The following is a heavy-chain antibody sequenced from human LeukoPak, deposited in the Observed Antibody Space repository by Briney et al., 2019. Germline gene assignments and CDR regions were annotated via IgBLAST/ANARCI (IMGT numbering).Heavy chain of an antibody. CDR2: INHSGST. V-gene: IGHV4-34*01. Sequence: SETLSLTCTVSGGSISSYYWSWIRQPPGKGLEWIGEINHSGSTNYNPSLKSRVTISVDTSKNQFSLKLSSVTAADTAVYYCARGRGYCSSTSCTRSFFDYWGQGTLVTVSS. J-gene: IGHJ4*02. D-gene: IGHD2-2*01. CDR1: GGSISSYY. CDR3: ARGRGYCSSTSCTRSFFDY.